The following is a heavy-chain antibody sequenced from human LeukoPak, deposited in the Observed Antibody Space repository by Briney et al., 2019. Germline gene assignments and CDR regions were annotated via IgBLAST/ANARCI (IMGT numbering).Heavy chain of an antibody. V-gene: IGHV3-21*01. Sequence: PGGSLRLSCAASGLTFSAYTMSWVRQAPGKGLEWVSSFTSSSSSIYYADSVKGRFTISRDNAKNSLYLQLSSLGAEDTAVYYCARGWGSYYFDSWGQGTLVTVPS. CDR3: ARGWGSYYFDS. J-gene: IGHJ4*02. D-gene: IGHD3-16*01. CDR1: GLTFSAYT. CDR2: FTSSSSSI.